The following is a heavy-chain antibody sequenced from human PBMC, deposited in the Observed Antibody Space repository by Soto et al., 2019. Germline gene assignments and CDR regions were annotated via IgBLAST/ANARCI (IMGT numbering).Heavy chain of an antibody. CDR3: AKDRSDIVVVPAAIGVFDY. J-gene: IGHJ4*02. CDR1: GFTFSSYA. V-gene: IGHV3-23*01. CDR2: ISGSGGST. D-gene: IGHD2-2*01. Sequence: PGGSLRLSCAASGFTFSSYAMSWVRQAPGKGLEWVSAISGSGGSTYYADSVKGRFTISRDSSKNTLYLQMNSLGAEDTAVYYCAKDRSDIVVVPAAIGVFDYWGQGTLVTVLL.